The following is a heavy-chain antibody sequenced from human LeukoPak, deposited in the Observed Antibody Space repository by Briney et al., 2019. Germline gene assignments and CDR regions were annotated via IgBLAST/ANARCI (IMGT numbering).Heavy chain of an antibody. CDR2: INSDGSGT. D-gene: IGHD1-26*01. CDR3: ARDGGPVVGSYYPYYYYYMDV. Sequence: GGSLRLSCAASGFTFSSYWMYWVRQAPGKGLVWVSRINSDGSGTNYADSVKGRFTISRDNAKNTLYLQMNSLRAEDAAVYYCARDGGPVVGSYYPYYYYYMDVWGKGTTVTISS. J-gene: IGHJ6*03. V-gene: IGHV3-74*01. CDR1: GFTFSSYW.